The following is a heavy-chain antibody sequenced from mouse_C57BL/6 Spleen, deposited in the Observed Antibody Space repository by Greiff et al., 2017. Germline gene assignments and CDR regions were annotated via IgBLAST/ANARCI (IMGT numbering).Heavy chain of an antibody. D-gene: IGHD6-1*01. CDR2: INPGSGGT. Sequence: QVQLQQSGAELVRPGTSVKVSCKASGYAFTNYLIEWVKQRPGQGLEWIGVINPGSGGTNYNEKFKGKATLTADKSSSTAYMQLSSLTSEDSAVYVCARNQPYFDYWGQGTTLTVSS. CDR3: ARNQPYFDY. CDR1: GYAFTNYL. J-gene: IGHJ2*01. V-gene: IGHV1-54*01.